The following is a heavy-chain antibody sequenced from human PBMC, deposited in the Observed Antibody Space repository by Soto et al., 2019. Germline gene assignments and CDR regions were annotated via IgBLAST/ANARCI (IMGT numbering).Heavy chain of an antibody. Sequence: SETLSLTCTVSGRSINTFYWSWVRQPAGKGLEWIGRIFSSGSTSFNPSLESRVAMSVDTSKNHFSLNLSSVTAADMAVYYCAREGSYSAYNFAHGIQLWSFDFWGQGALVTVSS. CDR2: IFSSGST. J-gene: IGHJ4*02. V-gene: IGHV4-4*07. CDR1: GRSINTFY. CDR3: AREGSYSAYNFAHGIQLWSFDF. D-gene: IGHD5-12*01.